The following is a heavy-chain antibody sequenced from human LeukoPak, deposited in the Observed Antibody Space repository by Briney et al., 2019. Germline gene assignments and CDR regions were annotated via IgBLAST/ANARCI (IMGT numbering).Heavy chain of an antibody. D-gene: IGHD2-2*02. J-gene: IGHJ4*02. V-gene: IGHV1-46*03. Sequence: ASXKVSCKASGYTFTSYYMHWVRQAPGQGLEWVGIINPSGGSTSYAQKFQGRVTMTRDTSTSTVYMELTSLKSEDTAVYYCATIDCSSTSCYRGWAQGTLVTVSS. CDR3: ATIDCSSTSCYRG. CDR1: GYTFTSYY. CDR2: INPSGGST.